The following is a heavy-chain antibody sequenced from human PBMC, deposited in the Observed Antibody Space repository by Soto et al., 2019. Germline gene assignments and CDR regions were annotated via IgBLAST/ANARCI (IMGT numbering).Heavy chain of an antibody. J-gene: IGHJ4*02. V-gene: IGHV3-7*05. CDR3: ARGAGFLIDF. D-gene: IGHD3-3*01. CDR1: GFTFSSVW. Sequence: PGGSLRLSCAASGFTFSSVWMNWVRQAPGKGLEWVAIIKEDGSETHFVDSVKGRFTISRDNAKNSLYLQMNSLRVDDTAVYYCARGAGFLIDFWGQGTLVTVSS. CDR2: IKEDGSET.